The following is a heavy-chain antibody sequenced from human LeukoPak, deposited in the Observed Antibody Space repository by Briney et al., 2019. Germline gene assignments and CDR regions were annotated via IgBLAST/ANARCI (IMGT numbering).Heavy chain of an antibody. CDR2: TSPSGDIT. CDR1: GFSFSSHG. V-gene: IGHV3-23*01. Sequence: GGTLRLSCAGSGFSFSSHGMNWVRQAPGKGLEWVSGTSPSGDITYYTDSVRGRFTISRDNFKNTLSLQVNSLRAEDTAMYYCAKDDDWGRYKHWGQGTLVTVSS. D-gene: IGHD3-16*01. J-gene: IGHJ1*01. CDR3: AKDDDWGRYKH.